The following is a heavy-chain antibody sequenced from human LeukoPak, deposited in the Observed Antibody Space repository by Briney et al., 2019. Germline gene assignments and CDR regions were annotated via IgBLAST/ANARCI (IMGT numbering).Heavy chain of an antibody. D-gene: IGHD1-26*01. J-gene: IGHJ6*03. CDR3: ARDSPEWQPSSHYYYYYYMDV. CDR2: ISSSGSTI. Sequence: GGSLRLSCAASGFTFSDYYMSWIRQAPGKGLEWVSYISSSGSTIYYADSVKGRFTISRDNAKNSLYLQMNSLRAEDTAVYYCARDSPEWQPSSHYYYYYYMDVWGKGTTVTVSS. V-gene: IGHV3-11*04. CDR1: GFTFSDYY.